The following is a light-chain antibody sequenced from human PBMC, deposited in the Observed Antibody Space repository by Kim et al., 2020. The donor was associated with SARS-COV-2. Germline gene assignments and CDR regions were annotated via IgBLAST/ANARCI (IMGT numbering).Light chain of an antibody. V-gene: IGLV2-23*02. CDR3: CSYANSSTPYV. Sequence: QSITISCTGTSSDVGSYNLVSWYQQHPVKAPKLMIYEVIKRPSGVSNRFSGSKSGNAASLTISGLQAEDEADYYCCSYANSSTPYVFGTGTKVTVL. CDR2: EVI. J-gene: IGLJ1*01. CDR1: SSDVGSYNL.